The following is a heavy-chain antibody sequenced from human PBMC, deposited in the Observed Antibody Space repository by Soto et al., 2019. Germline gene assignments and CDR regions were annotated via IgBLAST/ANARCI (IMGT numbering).Heavy chain of an antibody. Sequence: SETLSLTCAVYGGSFSGYYWSWIRQPPGKGLEWIGEINHSGSTNYNPSLKSRVTISVDTSKNQFSLKLSSVTAADTAVYYCARVSEPKWTTLDYWGQGTLVTVSS. J-gene: IGHJ4*02. V-gene: IGHV4-34*01. D-gene: IGHD4-17*01. CDR2: INHSGST. CDR1: GGSFSGYY. CDR3: ARVSEPKWTTLDY.